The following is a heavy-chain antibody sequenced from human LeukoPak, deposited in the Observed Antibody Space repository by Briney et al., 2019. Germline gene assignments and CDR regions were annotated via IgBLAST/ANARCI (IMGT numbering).Heavy chain of an antibody. Sequence: GASVKVSCKASGGTFSSYIITWVRQAPGQGLEWMGGNIPLFNTPNYAQKFQGRVTITTDDSTHTSYVELRSLRSEDTAVYYCARVDRYYFYMDVWGKGTTVTVSS. CDR3: ARVDRYYFYMDV. CDR2: NIPLFNTP. V-gene: IGHV1-69*05. CDR1: GGTFSSYI. J-gene: IGHJ6*03.